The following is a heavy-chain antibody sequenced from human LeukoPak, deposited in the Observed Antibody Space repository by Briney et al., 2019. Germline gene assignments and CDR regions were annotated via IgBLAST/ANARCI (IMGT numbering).Heavy chain of an antibody. CDR2: ISGSGGST. V-gene: IGHV3-23*01. CDR3: AKDKYSGSYHSTPADY. Sequence: GGSLRLSCAASGFTFSSYAMSWVRQAPGKGLEWVSAISGSGGSTYYADSVKGRFTISRDNSKSTLYLQMNSLRAEDTAVYYCAKDKYSGSYHSTPADYWGQGTLVTVSS. D-gene: IGHD1-26*01. CDR1: GFTFSSYA. J-gene: IGHJ4*02.